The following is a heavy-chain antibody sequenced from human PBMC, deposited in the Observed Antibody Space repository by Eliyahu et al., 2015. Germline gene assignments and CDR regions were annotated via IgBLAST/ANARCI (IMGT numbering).Heavy chain of an antibody. J-gene: IGHJ4*02. CDR1: GDTFSSHG. D-gene: IGHD4-23*01. Sequence: ASGDTFSSHGISWVRQAPGQGLEWMGGIIPMFGTAKYAQKFQGRVTITADESTTTAYMEVSSLRSEDTAVYYCAREWGSTTVVSPFFVYWGQGTLVSVSS. CDR3: AREWGSTTVVSPFFVY. V-gene: IGHV1-69*01. CDR2: IIPMFGTA.